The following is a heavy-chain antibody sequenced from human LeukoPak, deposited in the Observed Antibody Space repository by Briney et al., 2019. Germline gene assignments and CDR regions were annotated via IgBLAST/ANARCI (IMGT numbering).Heavy chain of an antibody. Sequence: GGSLRLSCAASGFTFSSYSMNWVRQAPGKGLEWVSSIRSRSEDTYYADSVRGRFTISRDNSKNSLFLEMNSLRVEDTAVYYCARDVEESFDYWGEGTLVTASS. CDR2: IRSRSEDT. CDR1: GFTFSSYS. D-gene: IGHD2-21*01. CDR3: ARDVEESFDY. V-gene: IGHV3-21*01. J-gene: IGHJ4*02.